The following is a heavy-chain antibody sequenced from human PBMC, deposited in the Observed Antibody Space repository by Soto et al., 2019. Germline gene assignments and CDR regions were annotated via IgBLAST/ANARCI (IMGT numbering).Heavy chain of an antibody. CDR3: ARFNWYFDL. CDR2: IYYSGST. CDR1: GGSISSYY. J-gene: IGHJ2*01. Sequence: QVQLQESGPGLVKPSETLSLTCTVSGGSISSYYWSWIRQPPGKGLEWIGYIYYSGSTNYNPSLKCPXTXSVDTAKNQFSLKLSSVTAADTAVYYCARFNWYFDLWGRGTLVTVSS. V-gene: IGHV4-59*08.